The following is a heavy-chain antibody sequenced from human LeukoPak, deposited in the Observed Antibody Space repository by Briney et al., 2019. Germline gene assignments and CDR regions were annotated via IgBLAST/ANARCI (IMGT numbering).Heavy chain of an antibody. D-gene: IGHD3-9*01. J-gene: IGHJ4*02. Sequence: PGGSLRLSCAASGFTFSSYEMNWVRQAPGKGLEWVSYISSGGSTTYYADSVKGRFTISRDNAKHSLFLQMNSLRAEDTAVYYCARDIRYFEQYWGQGTLVTVSS. CDR3: ARDIRYFEQY. CDR1: GFTFSSYE. CDR2: ISSGGSTT. V-gene: IGHV3-48*03.